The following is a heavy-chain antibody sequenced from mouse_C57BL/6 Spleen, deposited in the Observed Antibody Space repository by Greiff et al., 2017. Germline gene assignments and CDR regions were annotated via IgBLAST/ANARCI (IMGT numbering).Heavy chain of an antibody. J-gene: IGHJ2*01. CDR3: ARNDDDSYFDY. Sequence: VMLVESGPGLVQPSQSLSITCTASGFSLTSYGVHWVRQSPGKGLEWLGVIWSGGSTDYNAAFISRLSSSKDNSKSQVFFKMNSLQADDTAIYYCARNDDDSYFDYWGQGTTLTVSS. V-gene: IGHV2-2*01. CDR1: GFSLTSYG. D-gene: IGHD2-13*01. CDR2: IWSGGST.